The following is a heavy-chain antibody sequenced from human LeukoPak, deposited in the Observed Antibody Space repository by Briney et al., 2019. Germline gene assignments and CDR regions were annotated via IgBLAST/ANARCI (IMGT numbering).Heavy chain of an antibody. CDR2: ISSSSSTI. D-gene: IGHD5-24*01. J-gene: IGHJ3*02. CDR1: GFTFSSYW. V-gene: IGHV3-48*02. CDR3: ARDVEMATIKDAFDI. Sequence: PGGSLRLSCAASGFTFSSYWMSWVRQAPGKGLEWVSYISSSSSTIYYADSVKGRFTISRDNAKNSLYLQMNSLRDEDTAVYYCARDVEMATIKDAFDIWGQGTMVTVSS.